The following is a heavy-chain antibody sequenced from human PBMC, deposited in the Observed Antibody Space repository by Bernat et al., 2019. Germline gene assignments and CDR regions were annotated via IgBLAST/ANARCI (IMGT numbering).Heavy chain of an antibody. CDR2: INSDGSST. Sequence: EVQLVESGGGLVQPGGSLRLSCAASGFTFSSYWMHWVRQAPGKGLVWVSRINSDGSSTSYADSVKGRFTISRDNAKNTLYLQMNSLRAEGTAVYYCASGHCSGGSCYYYYYGMDVWGQGTTVTVSS. CDR1: GFTFSSYW. V-gene: IGHV3-74*01. D-gene: IGHD2-15*01. J-gene: IGHJ6*02. CDR3: ASGHCSGGSCYYYYYGMDV.